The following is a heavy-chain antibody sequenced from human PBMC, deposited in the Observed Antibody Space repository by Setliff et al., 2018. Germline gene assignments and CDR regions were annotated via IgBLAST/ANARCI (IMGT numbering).Heavy chain of an antibody. D-gene: IGHD2-15*01. V-gene: IGHV3-23*01. J-gene: IGHJ4*02. CDR1: GFTFSSYA. CDR3: AKDGVDPLKGSYFDY. Sequence: GGSLRLSCAASGFTFSSYAMSWVRQAPGKGLEWVSAISGSGGSTYYADSVKGRFTISRDNSKNTLYLQMNSLRAEDTAVYYCAKDGVDPLKGSYFDYWGQETLVTVSS. CDR2: ISGSGGST.